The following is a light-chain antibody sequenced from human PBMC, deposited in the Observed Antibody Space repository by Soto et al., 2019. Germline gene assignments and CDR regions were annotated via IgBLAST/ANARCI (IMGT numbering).Light chain of an antibody. J-gene: IGKJ1*01. Sequence: EIVMTQSPATLSVSPGERATLSCRASQSIGLAIAWYQHKPGQAPRLLIFDASQRATGIPARFRGSGSGTDFTLSISSLEPEDFAVYYCQQYGSSPRTFGQGTKVDIK. V-gene: IGKV3-11*01. CDR2: DAS. CDR1: QSIGLA. CDR3: QQYGSSPRT.